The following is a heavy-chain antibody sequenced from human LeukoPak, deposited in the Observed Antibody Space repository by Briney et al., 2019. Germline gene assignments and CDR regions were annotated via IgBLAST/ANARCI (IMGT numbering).Heavy chain of an antibody. Sequence: PSETLSLTCAVYGGSFSGYYWSWIRQPPGKGLEWIGEINHSGSTNYNPSLKSRVTISVDTSKNQFSLKLSSVTAADTAVYYCARAVYYYDSSGYYMDVWGKGTTVTVSS. D-gene: IGHD3-22*01. CDR2: INHSGST. CDR3: ARAVYYYDSSGYYMDV. V-gene: IGHV4-34*01. J-gene: IGHJ6*03. CDR1: GGSFSGYY.